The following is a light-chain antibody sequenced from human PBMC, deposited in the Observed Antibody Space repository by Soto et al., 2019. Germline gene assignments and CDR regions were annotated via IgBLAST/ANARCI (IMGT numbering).Light chain of an antibody. V-gene: IGLV2-11*01. CDR3: CSYAGSSSGYV. J-gene: IGLJ1*01. Sequence: QSALTQPRSVSGSPGQSVTISCTGTSSDVGDYNYVSWYQQHPGKAPKLMIYDVSKRPSGVPDRFSGSKSGNTASLTISGLQAEDEADYYCCSYAGSSSGYVFGTGTKLTVL. CDR1: SSDVGDYNY. CDR2: DVS.